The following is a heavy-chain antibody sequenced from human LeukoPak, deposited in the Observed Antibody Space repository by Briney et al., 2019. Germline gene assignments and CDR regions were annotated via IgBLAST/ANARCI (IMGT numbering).Heavy chain of an antibody. CDR1: GFTFSSYG. CDR3: AKDCSGGSCYGY. V-gene: IGHV3-23*01. J-gene: IGHJ4*02. Sequence: HPGGSLRLSCAASGFTFSSYGMHWVRQAPGKGLEWVSAISGSGGSTYYADSVKGRFTISRDNSKNTLYLQMNSLRAEDTAVYYCAKDCSGGSCYGYWGQGTLVTVSS. CDR2: ISGSGGST. D-gene: IGHD2-15*01.